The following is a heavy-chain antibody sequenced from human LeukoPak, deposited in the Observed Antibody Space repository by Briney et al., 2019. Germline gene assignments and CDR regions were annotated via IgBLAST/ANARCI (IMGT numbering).Heavy chain of an antibody. CDR1: GGSISSDIYN. D-gene: IGHD3-22*01. J-gene: IGHJ4*02. CDR3: ARQRNYYDSSGYYYVFFDY. V-gene: IGHV4-31*03. Sequence: SETLSLTCTVSGGSISSDIYNWTWIRQHPGKGLEWIGYIDYSGSTYYNPSLKSRVTISIDTSKNQFSLKLSSVTAADTAIYYCARQRNYYDSSGYYYVFFDYWGQGTLVTVSS. CDR2: IDYSGST.